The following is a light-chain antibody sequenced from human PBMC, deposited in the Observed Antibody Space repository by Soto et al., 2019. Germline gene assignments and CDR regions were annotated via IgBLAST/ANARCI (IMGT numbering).Light chain of an antibody. Sequence: EIVMTQSPATLSMSPGERATLSCRASQTVGSNLAWYQQKPGQGPRLLVYRASTRATGIPARFSGSGSGSEFTLTISSLQSEDFAGYYCQQHNNWPWTFGQGTKVEIK. V-gene: IGKV3D-15*01. CDR1: QTVGSN. J-gene: IGKJ1*01. CDR3: QQHNNWPWT. CDR2: RAS.